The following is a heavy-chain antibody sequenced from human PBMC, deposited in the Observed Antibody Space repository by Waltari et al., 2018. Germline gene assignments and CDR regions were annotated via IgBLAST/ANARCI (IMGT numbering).Heavy chain of an antibody. CDR2: LIPIRNIG. D-gene: IGHD1-1*01. V-gene: IGHV1-69*10. Sequence: QVQLVQSGAEVKKPGSSVKVPCKASGGTFSSYAISWVRQAPGQGLEWVGGLIPIRNIGNYAQKFQGRFTITADKSTSTAYMELSSLRSEDTAVYYCTRVIGTNNYYYYMDVWGKGTTVTVSS. CDR1: GGTFSSYA. CDR3: TRVIGTNNYYYYMDV. J-gene: IGHJ6*03.